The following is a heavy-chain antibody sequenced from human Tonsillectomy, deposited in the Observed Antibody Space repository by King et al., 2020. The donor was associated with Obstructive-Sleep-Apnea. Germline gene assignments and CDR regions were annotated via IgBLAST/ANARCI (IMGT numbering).Heavy chain of an antibody. CDR1: GGSFSGYY. Sequence: VQLQQWGAGLLKPSETLSLTCAVYGGSFSGYYWSWIRQPPGKGLEWIGEINHSGSTNYNPSLKSRVTISVDTSKNQFSLKLSSVTAADTAVYYCASPTHSGSDPGYWGQGTLVTVSS. CDR2: INHSGST. J-gene: IGHJ4*02. V-gene: IGHV4-34*01. D-gene: IGHD3-22*01. CDR3: ASPTHSGSDPGY.